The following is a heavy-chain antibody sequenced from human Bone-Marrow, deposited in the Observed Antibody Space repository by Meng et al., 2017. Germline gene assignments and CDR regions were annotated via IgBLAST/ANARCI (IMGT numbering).Heavy chain of an antibody. J-gene: IGHJ4*02. CDR2: IYYSGST. Sequence: QVQLQESGPGLVKPSETLSLTCTVSGGSISSYYWSWIRQPPGKGLEWIGYIYYSGSTNYTPSLKSRVTISVDTSKNQSSLNLNSVTAADTAVYYCARGGWSLDYWGQGTLVTVSS. V-gene: IGHV4-59*08. D-gene: IGHD2-15*01. CDR3: ARGGWSLDY. CDR1: GGSISSYY.